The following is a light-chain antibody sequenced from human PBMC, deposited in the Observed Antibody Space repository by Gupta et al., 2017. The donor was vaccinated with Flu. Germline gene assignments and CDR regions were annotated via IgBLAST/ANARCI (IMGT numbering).Light chain of an antibody. V-gene: IGKV3-15*01. CDR1: QSISNN. J-gene: IGKJ1*01. CDR2: NSY. Sequence: EIMLTQSPATLSVSLGERVTVSCRASQSISNNLAWYQQKPGQPPRLLIYNSYTRATDIPARFSGVGSGTDLTLTIDSRRSEDFAVYYCQHYSDRPPWTFGQGTKVDIK. CDR3: QHYSDRPPWT.